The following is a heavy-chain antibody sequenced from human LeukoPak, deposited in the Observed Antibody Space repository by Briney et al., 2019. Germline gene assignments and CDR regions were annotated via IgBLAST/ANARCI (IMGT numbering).Heavy chain of an antibody. Sequence: SGGSLRLSCAASGFTFSSYAMSWVRQAPGKGLEWVSAISGSGGSTYYADSVKGRFTISRDNSKNTLYLQMNSLRAEDTAVYYCAKDLSSSWYYYYGIDVWGKGTTVTVSS. J-gene: IGHJ6*04. CDR1: GFTFSSYA. CDR3: AKDLSSSWYYYYGIDV. CDR2: ISGSGGST. D-gene: IGHD6-13*01. V-gene: IGHV3-23*01.